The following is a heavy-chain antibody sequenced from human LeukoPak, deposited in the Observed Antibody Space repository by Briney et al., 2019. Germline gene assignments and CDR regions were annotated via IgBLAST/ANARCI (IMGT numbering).Heavy chain of an antibody. CDR3: AKDLNSYGYGDYFDY. V-gene: IGHV3-30*18. Sequence: PGGSLRLSCAASGFTFSSYGMHWVRQAPGKGLEWVAVISYDGSNKYYADSVKGRFTVSRDNSKNTLYLQMNSLRAEDTAVYYCAKDLNSYGYGDYFDYWGQGTLVTVSS. J-gene: IGHJ4*02. D-gene: IGHD5-18*01. CDR1: GFTFSSYG. CDR2: ISYDGSNK.